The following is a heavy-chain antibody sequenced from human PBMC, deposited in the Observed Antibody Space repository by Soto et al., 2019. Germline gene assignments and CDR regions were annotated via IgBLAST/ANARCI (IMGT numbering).Heavy chain of an antibody. D-gene: IGHD3-22*01. CDR2: IYHGST. CDR1: GGSISSGGYS. V-gene: IGHV4-30-2*01. Sequence: QLQLQESGSGLVKASQTLSLTCAVSGGSISSGGYSWSWIRQPPGKGLEWIGYIYHGSTYYNPSPKSRVTISIDRSKNQFSRKLSSVTAADAAVYCCASSGSRGIGAFDIWGQGTMVTVSS. J-gene: IGHJ3*02. CDR3: ASSGSRGIGAFDI.